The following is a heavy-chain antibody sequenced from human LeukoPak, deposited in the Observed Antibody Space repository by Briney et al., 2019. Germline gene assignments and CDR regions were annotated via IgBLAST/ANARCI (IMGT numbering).Heavy chain of an antibody. V-gene: IGHV3-33*06. CDR1: GFTFSSYG. CDR3: AKGRYYYDSSGYHDY. Sequence: PGRSLRLSCAASGFTFSSYGMQWVREARGKGVEWVAVICYDGSNKYYADSVKGRYTISRDNSKNTLYLQMNSLRAEDTAVYYCAKGRYYYDSSGYHDYWGQGTLVTVSS. D-gene: IGHD3-22*01. J-gene: IGHJ4*02. CDR2: ICYDGSNK.